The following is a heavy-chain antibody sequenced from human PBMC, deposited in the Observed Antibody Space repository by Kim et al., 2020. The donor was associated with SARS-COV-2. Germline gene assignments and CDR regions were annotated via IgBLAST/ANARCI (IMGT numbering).Heavy chain of an antibody. CDR1: GFTFSSYA. CDR2: ISYDGSNK. V-gene: IGHV3-30*04. CDR3: ARGCITMMRGVVSGFDY. D-gene: IGHD3-22*01. J-gene: IGHJ4*02. Sequence: GGSLRLSCAASGFTFSSYAMHWVRQAPGKGLEWVAVISYDGSNKYYADSVKGRFTISRDNSKNTLYLQMNSLRAEDTAVYYCARGCITMMRGVVSGFDYWGQGTLVTVSS.